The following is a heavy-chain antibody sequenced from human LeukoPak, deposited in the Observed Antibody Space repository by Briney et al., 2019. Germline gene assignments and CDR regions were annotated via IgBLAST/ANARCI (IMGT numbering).Heavy chain of an antibody. D-gene: IGHD2-21*02. J-gene: IGHJ6*03. CDR2: IYHSGST. CDR1: GYSISSGYY. Sequence: SETLSLTCTVSGYSISSGYYWGWIRQPPGKGLEWIGSIYHSGSTNYNPSLKSRVTISVDTSKNQFSLKLSSVTAADTAVYYCANGDFYNMDVWGKGTTVTVSS. V-gene: IGHV4-38-2*02. CDR3: ANGDFYNMDV.